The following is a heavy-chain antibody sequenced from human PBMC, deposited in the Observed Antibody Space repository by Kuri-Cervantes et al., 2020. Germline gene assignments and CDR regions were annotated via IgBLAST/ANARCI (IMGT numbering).Heavy chain of an antibody. CDR1: GGSISSYY. Sequence: SETLSLTCTVSGGSISSYYWSWIRQPPGKGLEWIGYIYYSGSTSYNPSLKSRVTISVDTSKNQFSLKLSSVTAADTAVYYCARLDYLNYYGMDVWGQGTTVTVSS. J-gene: IGHJ6*02. CDR3: ARLDYLNYYGMDV. CDR2: IYYSGST. V-gene: IGHV4-59*01. D-gene: IGHD3-16*01.